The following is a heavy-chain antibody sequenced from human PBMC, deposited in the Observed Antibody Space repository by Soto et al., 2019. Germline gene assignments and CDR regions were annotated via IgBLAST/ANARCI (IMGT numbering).Heavy chain of an antibody. V-gene: IGHV1-18*03. J-gene: IGHJ6*02. CDR2: ISAYNGNT. CDR3: ARWVVVVPAAMAYYYGMDV. CDR1: GYTFTSYG. D-gene: IGHD2-2*01. Sequence: QVQLVQSGAEVKKPGASVKVSCKASGYTFTSYGISWVRQAPGQGLEWMGWISAYNGNTNYAQKLQGRVTMTTDTSTSTAYMELRSLRSDDMAVYYCARWVVVVPAAMAYYYGMDVWGQGTTVTVSS.